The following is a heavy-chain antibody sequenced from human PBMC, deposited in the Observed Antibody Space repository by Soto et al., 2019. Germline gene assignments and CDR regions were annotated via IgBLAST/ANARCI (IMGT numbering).Heavy chain of an antibody. D-gene: IGHD3-16*01. V-gene: IGHV2-5*01. CDR1: GYSLSTTGMG. J-gene: IGHJ4*02. CDR2: IYWNNDK. CDR3: EHRRKIYSSVWGDWRNDCFDY. Sequence: QITLKESGPTLVKPTQTLTLTCTSSGYSLSTTGMGLGSIRQPPGKALEWLAPIYWNNDKRYSPSLKSRLNITRDTSKNQVVVTMTNMDPVDTATYLCEHRRKIYSSVWGDWRNDCFDYWGQGSQVAVSS.